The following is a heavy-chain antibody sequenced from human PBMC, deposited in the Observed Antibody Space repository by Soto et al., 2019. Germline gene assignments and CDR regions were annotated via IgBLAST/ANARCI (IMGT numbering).Heavy chain of an antibody. CDR3: TGAYYDINGYSLDP. CDR2: IYYGGSI. D-gene: IGHD3-22*01. J-gene: IGHJ5*02. CDR1: GGSISSGY. V-gene: IGHV4-59*01. Sequence: SETLSLTCSVSGGSISSGYWTWIRQPPGKGLEWIGYIYYGGSINYNPSLKSRVIISVDTAKNQFSLRLSSVTAADTAVYYCTGAYYDINGYSLDPWGQGTAVTVSS.